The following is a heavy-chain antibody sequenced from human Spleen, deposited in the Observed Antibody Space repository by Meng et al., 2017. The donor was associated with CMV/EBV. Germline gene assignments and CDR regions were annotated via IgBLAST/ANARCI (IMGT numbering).Heavy chain of an antibody. V-gene: IGHV1-2*02. CDR2: INPNSGGT. D-gene: IGHD6-13*01. J-gene: IGHJ5*02. CDR1: GYTFTGYY. Sequence: ASVKVSCKASGYTFTGYYMHWVRQAPGQGLEWMGWINPNSGGTNYAQKFQGRVTMTRDTSISTAYMELSRLRSDDTAVYYCARGLDPQQLVWWFDPWGQGTLVTVSS. CDR3: ARGLDPQQLVWWFDP.